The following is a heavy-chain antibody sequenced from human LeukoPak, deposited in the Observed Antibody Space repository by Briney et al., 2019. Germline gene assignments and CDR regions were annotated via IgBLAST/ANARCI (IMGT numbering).Heavy chain of an antibody. Sequence: SVKVSCKASRGTFSSYTISWVRQAPGQGLEWMGGIIPIFGTANYAQKFQGRVTITADKSTSTAYIELSSLRSEDTAVYYCARGGSYYDSSGYYGEWGQGTLVTVSS. J-gene: IGHJ4*02. CDR3: ARGGSYYDSSGYYGE. CDR2: IIPIFGTA. D-gene: IGHD3-22*01. V-gene: IGHV1-69*06. CDR1: RGTFSSYT.